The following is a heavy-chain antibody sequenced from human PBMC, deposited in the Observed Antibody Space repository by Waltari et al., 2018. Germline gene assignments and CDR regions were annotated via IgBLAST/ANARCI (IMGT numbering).Heavy chain of an antibody. D-gene: IGHD2-2*01. CDR3: ARLLAYCSSTSCYDNWFDP. CDR2: IYYSGRT. Sequence: QVQLQESGPGLVKPSETLSLTCTVSGGSISSYYWSWIRPPPGKGLEWIGYIYYSGRTNYNPSLKSRVTISVDTSKNQFSLKLSSVTAADTAVYYCARLLAYCSSTSCYDNWFDPWGQGTLVTVSS. CDR1: GGSISSYY. J-gene: IGHJ5*02. V-gene: IGHV4-59*01.